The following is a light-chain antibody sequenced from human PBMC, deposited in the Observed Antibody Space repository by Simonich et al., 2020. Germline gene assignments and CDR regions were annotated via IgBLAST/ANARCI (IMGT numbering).Light chain of an antibody. CDR3: CSYAGSYTWV. Sequence: QSALTQPRSVSGSPGPAVTISCPGTRSDGGGYKYFTLYQQHPGKAPQLMIYDVSKRPSGVPDRFSGSKSGNTASLTISGLQAEDEADYYCCSYAGSYTWVFGGGTKLTVL. CDR1: RSDGGGYKY. V-gene: IGLV2-11*01. CDR2: DVS. J-gene: IGLJ3*02.